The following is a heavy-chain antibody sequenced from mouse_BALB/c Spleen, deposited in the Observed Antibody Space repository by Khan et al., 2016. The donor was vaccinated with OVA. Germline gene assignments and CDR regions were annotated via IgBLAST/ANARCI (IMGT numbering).Heavy chain of an antibody. Sequence: VQLKESGGCLVKPGGSLKVSCAASGLTFNNSAMSWVRQTPEKRLEWVASIGGSDTTFYSDSVEGRFTISRDYATNILYLQMSSLRSEKKAVEYCEYEGWSLESYWGQGTMVTVSA. V-gene: IGHV5-6-5*01. CDR2: IGGSDTT. J-gene: IGHJ3*01. D-gene: IGHD2-3*01. CDR1: GLTFNNSA. CDR3: EYEGWSLESY.